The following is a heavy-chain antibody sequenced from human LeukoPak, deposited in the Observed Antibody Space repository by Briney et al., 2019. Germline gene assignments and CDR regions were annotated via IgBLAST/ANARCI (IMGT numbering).Heavy chain of an antibody. D-gene: IGHD6-13*01. J-gene: IGHJ4*02. CDR1: GFIFSDYY. CDR3: AKATNTATGTPTLAIDY. V-gene: IGHV3-11*05. CDR2: ISITSSYT. Sequence: GGSLRLSCAASGFIFSDYYMSWIRQAPGKGLEWVSYISITSSYTAYADSVKGRFTISRDNAKNSLYLQMNSLRAEDTAVYFCAKATNTATGTPTLAIDYWGQGTLVTVSS.